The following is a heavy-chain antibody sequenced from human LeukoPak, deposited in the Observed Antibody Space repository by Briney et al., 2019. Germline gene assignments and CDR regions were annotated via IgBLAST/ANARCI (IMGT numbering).Heavy chain of an antibody. Sequence: GGSLRLSCAASGFTFSSYGMHWVRQAPGKGLEWVSYISSSSSIIYYADSVKGRFTISSDNAKNSLYLQMNSLRAEDTAVYYCARDPRGYCSGGSCHKPYYFDYWGQGTLVTVSS. CDR3: ARDPRGYCSGGSCHKPYYFDY. CDR2: ISSSSSII. D-gene: IGHD2-15*01. CDR1: GFTFSSYG. V-gene: IGHV3-48*01. J-gene: IGHJ4*02.